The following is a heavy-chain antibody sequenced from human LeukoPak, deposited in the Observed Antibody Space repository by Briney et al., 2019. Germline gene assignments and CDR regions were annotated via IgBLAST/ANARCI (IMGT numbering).Heavy chain of an antibody. CDR2: INQDGSEK. D-gene: IGHD1-26*01. V-gene: IGHV3-7*01. CDR1: GFTFSTYW. J-gene: IGHJ4*02. Sequence: GGSLRPSCAASGFTFSTYWMSWVRQAPGKGLELVATINQDGSEKYYVDSVKGRFTISRDNAKHSLYLQIDSLRAEDTAMFYCARDKQVGATLLDCWGQGTLVTVSS. CDR3: ARDKQVGATLLDC.